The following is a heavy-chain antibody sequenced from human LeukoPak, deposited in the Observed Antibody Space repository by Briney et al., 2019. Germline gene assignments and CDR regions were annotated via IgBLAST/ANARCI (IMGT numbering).Heavy chain of an antibody. CDR2: LSSSGSMI. V-gene: IGHV3-11*01. J-gene: IGHJ4*02. CDR1: GFTFSDYY. Sequence: PGGSLRLSCAASGFTFSDYYINWIRQAPGMGLEWVAYLSSSGSMIYYADSVKGRFTISRDNAKKSVYLQMNSMRAGDTAVYYCARKIYGSENYIDYWGQGTLVTVSS. D-gene: IGHD3-10*01. CDR3: ARKIYGSENYIDY.